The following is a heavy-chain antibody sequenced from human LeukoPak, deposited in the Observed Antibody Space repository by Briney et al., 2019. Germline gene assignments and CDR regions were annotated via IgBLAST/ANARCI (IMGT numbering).Heavy chain of an antibody. J-gene: IGHJ5*02. CDR3: ARALTPMLTGSRNWFDP. V-gene: IGHV3-30*03. CDR1: GFTFSSYS. CDR2: ISYDGSNK. D-gene: IGHD5-18*01. Sequence: GGSLRLSCAASGFTFSSYSMNWVRQAPGKGLEWVTVISYDGSNKYYADSVKGRFTISRDNSKNTLYLQMNSLRAEDTAVYYCARALTPMLTGSRNWFDPWGQGTLVTVSS.